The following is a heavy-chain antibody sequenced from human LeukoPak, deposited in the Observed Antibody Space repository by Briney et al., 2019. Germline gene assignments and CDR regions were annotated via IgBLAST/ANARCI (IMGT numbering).Heavy chain of an antibody. V-gene: IGHV3-21*01. Sequence: GGSLRLSCAASGFSFSTYSMNWVRQAPGKGLEWVSSISSSSAHIFYADSVKGRFSISRDNAKNSLYLQMNSLRVEDTDVYYCTSRYCTTTNCYSFDIWGQGTMVTVSS. CDR3: TSRYCTTTNCYSFDI. J-gene: IGHJ3*02. CDR1: GFSFSTYS. CDR2: ISSSSAHI. D-gene: IGHD2-2*01.